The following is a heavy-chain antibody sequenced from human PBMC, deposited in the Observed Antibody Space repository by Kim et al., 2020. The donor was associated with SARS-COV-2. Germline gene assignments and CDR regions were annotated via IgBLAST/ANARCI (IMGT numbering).Heavy chain of an antibody. V-gene: IGHV3-23*01. CDR3: AKDKAAGTVSYFYGMDV. CDR2: ISGGGGST. Sequence: GGSLRLSCAASGFSFSSYAMSWVRQAPGKGLEWVSAISGGGGSTHYADSVKGRFTISRDNSKNTVYLQMDSLRADDTAVYFCAKDKAAGTVSYFYGMDVWGHGTTVTVSS. J-gene: IGHJ6*02. CDR1: GFSFSSYA. D-gene: IGHD6-13*01.